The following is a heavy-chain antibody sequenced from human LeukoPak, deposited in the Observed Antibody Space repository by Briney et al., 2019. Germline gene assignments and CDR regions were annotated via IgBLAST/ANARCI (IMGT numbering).Heavy chain of an antibody. Sequence: AASVKVSCKASGYTFTNYYMHWVRQAPGQGLEWMGIINPNGGSTSYAQKFQGRVTMTRDTSTSTAYMELSRLRYDDTAVYYCVRALRTTEGYWGQGTLVTVSS. J-gene: IGHJ4*02. D-gene: IGHD4-17*01. CDR3: VRALRTTEGY. CDR1: GYTFTNYY. V-gene: IGHV1-46*01. CDR2: INPNGGST.